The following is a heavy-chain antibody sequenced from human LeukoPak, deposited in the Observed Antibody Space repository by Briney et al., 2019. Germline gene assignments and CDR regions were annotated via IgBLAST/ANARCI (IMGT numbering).Heavy chain of an antibody. CDR3: ARGVFGVVLFDY. D-gene: IGHD3-3*01. J-gene: IGHJ4*02. CDR2: INHSGST. Sequence: SETLSLTFAVYGGSFIGYYWSWIRQPPGKGLEWIGEINHSGSTNYNTSLKSRVTISVDTSKNQFSLKLSSVTAADTAVYYCARGVFGVVLFDYWGQGTLVTVSS. CDR1: GGSFIGYY. V-gene: IGHV4-34*01.